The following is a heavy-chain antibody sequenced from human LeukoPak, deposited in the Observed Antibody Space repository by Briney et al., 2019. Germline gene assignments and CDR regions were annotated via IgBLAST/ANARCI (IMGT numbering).Heavy chain of an antibody. CDR3: ARGYDSSGYHWFDP. CDR2: IIPIFGTA. CDR1: GGTFSSYA. J-gene: IGHJ5*02. Sequence: SVKVSCKASGGTFSSYAISWVRQAPGQGLEWMGRIIPIFGTANYAQKFQGRVTITTDESTSTAYMELSSLRSGDTAVYYCARGYDSSGYHWFDPWGQGTLVTVSS. D-gene: IGHD3-22*01. V-gene: IGHV1-69*05.